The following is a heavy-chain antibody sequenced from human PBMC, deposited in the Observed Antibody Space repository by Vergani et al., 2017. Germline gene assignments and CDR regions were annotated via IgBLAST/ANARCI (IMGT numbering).Heavy chain of an antibody. D-gene: IGHD2-8*01. CDR1: GGSFNDYW. CDR2: IRHDGIT. CDR3: AREGYCTNGVCFTLFDV. V-gene: IGHV4-34*01. Sequence: QAQLQQWGAGLLKPSETLSLTCAIYGGSFNDYWWKWIRQPPGKGLEWIGEIRHDGITHYSPSLKSRVTISIKTSTHQFSLNLMSVTAADTAVYYCAREGYCTNGVCFTLFDVWGQGALVTVSS. J-gene: IGHJ4*02.